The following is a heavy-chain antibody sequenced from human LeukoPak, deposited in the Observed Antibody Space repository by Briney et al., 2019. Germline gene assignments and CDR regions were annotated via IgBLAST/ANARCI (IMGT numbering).Heavy chain of an antibody. Sequence: PGGSLRLSCAASGFTFSSYGMHWVRQAPGKGLEWVAVISYDGSNKYYADSVKGRFTISRDNSKNTLCLQMNSLRAEDTAMYYCAKTTQISGWLSYYFDYWGQGTLVTVST. CDR3: AKTTQISGWLSYYFDY. V-gene: IGHV3-30*18. CDR1: GFTFSSYG. D-gene: IGHD6-19*01. J-gene: IGHJ4*02. CDR2: ISYDGSNK.